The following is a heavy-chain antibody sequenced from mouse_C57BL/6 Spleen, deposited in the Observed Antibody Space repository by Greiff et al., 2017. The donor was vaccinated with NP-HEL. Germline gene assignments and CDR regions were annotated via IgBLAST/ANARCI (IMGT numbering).Heavy chain of an antibody. CDR2: ISYSGST. Sequence: EVKLQESGPGLAKPSQTLSLTCSVTGYSITSDYWNWIRKFPGNKLEYMGYISYSGSTSYNPSLKSRISITRDTSKNQYYLQLNSVTTEDTATYYCARSHDGYYDAMDYWGQGTSVTVSS. V-gene: IGHV3-8*01. J-gene: IGHJ4*01. CDR3: ARSHDGYYDAMDY. D-gene: IGHD2-3*01. CDR1: GYSITSDY.